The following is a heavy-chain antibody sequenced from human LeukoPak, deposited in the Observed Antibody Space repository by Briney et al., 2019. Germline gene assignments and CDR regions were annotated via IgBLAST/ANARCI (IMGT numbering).Heavy chain of an antibody. V-gene: IGHV3-48*04. J-gene: IGHJ3*02. CDR1: GFTFSSYS. Sequence: GGSLGLSCAASGFTFSSYSMNWVRQAPGKGLEWVSYISSSGSTIYYADSVKGRFTISRDNAKNSLYLQMNSLRAEDTAVYYCASDEGYSSSWYTDAFDIWGQGTMVTVSS. D-gene: IGHD6-13*01. CDR2: ISSSGSTI. CDR3: ASDEGYSSSWYTDAFDI.